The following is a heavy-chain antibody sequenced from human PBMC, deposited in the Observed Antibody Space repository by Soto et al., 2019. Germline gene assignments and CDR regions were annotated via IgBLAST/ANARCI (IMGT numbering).Heavy chain of an antibody. D-gene: IGHD1-26*01. Sequence: GSLRLSCAASGFIFSDYAMNWVRQAPGKGLEWISYISTVTTTSYYADSVKGRFTISRDNAKKSVYLQMNSLRDEDTAIYYCARDAWVPTYHLTYWGQGTLVTVSS. J-gene: IGHJ4*02. CDR2: ISTVTTTS. CDR3: ARDAWVPTYHLTY. V-gene: IGHV3-48*02. CDR1: GFIFSDYA.